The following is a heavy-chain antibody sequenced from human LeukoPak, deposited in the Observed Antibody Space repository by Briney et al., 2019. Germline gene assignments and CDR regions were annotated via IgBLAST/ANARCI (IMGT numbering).Heavy chain of an antibody. D-gene: IGHD3-3*01. CDR2: IYHSGST. J-gene: IGHJ5*02. V-gene: IGHV4-30-2*01. CDR1: GGSISSGGYS. Sequence: PSQTLSLTCAVSGGSISSGGYSWSWIRQPPGKGLEWIGYIYHSGSTYYYPSLKSRVTISVDRSKNQFSLKLSSVTAADTAVYYCARGGTFTIFGVVTGTRFDPWGQGTLVTVSS. CDR3: ARGGTFTIFGVVTGTRFDP.